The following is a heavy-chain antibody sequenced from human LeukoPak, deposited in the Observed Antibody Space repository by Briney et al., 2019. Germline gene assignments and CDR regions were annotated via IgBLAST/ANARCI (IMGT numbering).Heavy chain of an antibody. D-gene: IGHD6-13*01. J-gene: IGHJ5*02. V-gene: IGHV3-11*01. CDR2: ISSSGSTI. CDR3: ARDVGTRRLNWFDP. CDR1: GGSISSSSYY. Sequence: PSETLSLTCTVSGGSISSSSYYWGWIRQAPGKGLEWVSYISSSGSTIYYADSVKGRFTISRDNAKNSLYLQMNSLRAEDTAVYYCARDVGTRRLNWFDPWGQGTLVTVSS.